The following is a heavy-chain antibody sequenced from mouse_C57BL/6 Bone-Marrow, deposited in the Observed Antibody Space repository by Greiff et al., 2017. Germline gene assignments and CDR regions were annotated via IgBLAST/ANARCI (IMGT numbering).Heavy chain of an antibody. V-gene: IGHV10-1*01. D-gene: IGHD1-1*01. CDR1: GFSFNTYA. J-gene: IGHJ1*03. CDR2: IRSKSNNYAT. CDR3: VRHEDYGSSYDWYFDV. Sequence: EAGGGLVQPKGSLKLSCAASGFSFNTYAMNWVRQAPGKGLEWVARIRSKSNNYATYYADSVKDRFTISRDDSESMLYLQMNNLKTEDTAMYYCVRHEDYGSSYDWYFDVWGTGTTVTVSS.